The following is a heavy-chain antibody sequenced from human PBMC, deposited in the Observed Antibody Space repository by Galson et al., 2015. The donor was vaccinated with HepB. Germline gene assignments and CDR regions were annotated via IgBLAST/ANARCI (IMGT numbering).Heavy chain of an antibody. CDR1: GFTFSDYA. V-gene: IGHV3-30-3*01. D-gene: IGHD2-8*01. CDR2: ISYDGNIK. Sequence: LRLSCAASGFTFSDYAMHWVRQAPGTGLEWVAIISYDGNIKYFADSVKGRLTISRDDSKNTLYLQMDSLRPEDTAVYYCARDGGCTNGVCYGCDSWGQGTLVTFSS. CDR3: ARDGGCTNGVCYGCDS. J-gene: IGHJ4*02.